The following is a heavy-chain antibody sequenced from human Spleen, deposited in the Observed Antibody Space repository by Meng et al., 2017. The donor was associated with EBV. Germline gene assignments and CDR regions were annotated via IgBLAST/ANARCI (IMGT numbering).Heavy chain of an antibody. D-gene: IGHD1-26*01. CDR3: AREVAGASLDY. Sequence: QEHLVQSGAEVKKPGASVKVSCKASGDTFTSFYIHWVRQAPGQGLEWMGIINPSGGRTSYSQKFQGRVTMTGDTSTSTVYMELSSLRSEDTAVYYCAREVAGASLDYWGQGTLVTVSS. J-gene: IGHJ4*02. CDR1: GDTFTSFY. V-gene: IGHV1-46*01. CDR2: INPSGGRT.